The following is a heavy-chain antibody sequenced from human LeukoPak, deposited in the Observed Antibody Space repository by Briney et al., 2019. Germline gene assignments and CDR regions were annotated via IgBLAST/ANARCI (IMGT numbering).Heavy chain of an antibody. CDR2: IRGSGGTT. D-gene: IGHD3-10*02. J-gene: IGHJ6*04. CDR1: GFTFSSYG. CDR3: AELGITMIGGV. Sequence: GGSLRLSCAASGFTFSSYGMSWVRQAPGKGLEWVSAIRGSGGTTFYADSVKGRFTISRDNAKNTLYLQMNSLRAEDTAVYYCAELGITMIGGVWGKGATVTISS. V-gene: IGHV3-23*01.